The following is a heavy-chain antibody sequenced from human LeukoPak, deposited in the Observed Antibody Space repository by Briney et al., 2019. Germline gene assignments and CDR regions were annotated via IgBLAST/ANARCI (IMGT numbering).Heavy chain of an antibody. CDR3: AREGSCSSTSCYGTNWFDP. CDR1: GFTFSIYA. V-gene: IGHV3-7*01. D-gene: IGHD2-2*01. Sequence: PGGSLRLSCAASGFTFSIYAMSWVRQAPGKGLEWVANIKRDGSEKYYVDSVKGRFTISRDNAKNSLYLHMNSLRVEDTAVYYCAREGSCSSTSCYGTNWFDPWGQGTLVTVST. J-gene: IGHJ5*02. CDR2: IKRDGSEK.